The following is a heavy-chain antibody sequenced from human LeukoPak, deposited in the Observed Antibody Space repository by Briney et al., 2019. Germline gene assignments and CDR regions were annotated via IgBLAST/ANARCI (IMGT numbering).Heavy chain of an antibody. CDR2: ISYDGSNK. V-gene: IGHV3-30-3*02. D-gene: IGHD4-23*01. CDR3: AKSPAVDAAFDI. Sequence: GGSLRLSCAASGFTFSSYAMHWVRQAPGKGLEWVAVISYDGSNKYYADSVKGRFTISRDNSKSTLYLQMNSLRAEDTAVYYCAKSPAVDAAFDIWGQGTMVTVSS. CDR1: GFTFSSYA. J-gene: IGHJ3*02.